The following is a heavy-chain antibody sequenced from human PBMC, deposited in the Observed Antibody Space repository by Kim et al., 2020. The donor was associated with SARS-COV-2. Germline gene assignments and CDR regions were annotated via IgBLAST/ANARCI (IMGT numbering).Heavy chain of an antibody. D-gene: IGHD6-19*01. Sequence: AESMYGRFTISRENAKNSQYLQMNSLGTEGQSLYYCAGTYISCWAYFDYWGQGTLVTVSS. V-gene: IGHV3-21*04. CDR3: AGTYISCWAYFDY. J-gene: IGHJ4*01.